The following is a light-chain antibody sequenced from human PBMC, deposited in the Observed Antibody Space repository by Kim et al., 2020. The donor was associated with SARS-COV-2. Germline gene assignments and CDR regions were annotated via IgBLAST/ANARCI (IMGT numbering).Light chain of an antibody. V-gene: IGKV1-27*01. Sequence: GDRVTITCRARQHISHYLAWFQQKPGEAPKLLIYAASALHSEVPSRFSGSGSGTDFTPTISSLQPEDVATFYCQSYNSAPWTFGQGPKV. CDR2: AAS. CDR1: QHISHY. CDR3: QSYNSAPWT. J-gene: IGKJ1*01.